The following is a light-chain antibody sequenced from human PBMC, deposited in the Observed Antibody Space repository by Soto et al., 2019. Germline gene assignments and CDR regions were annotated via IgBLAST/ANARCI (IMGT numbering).Light chain of an antibody. V-gene: IGKV1-33*01. Sequence: VYSATISVQARKNIGNYLNWYQQKPGKAPKLLINDASHLETGVPSRFSRSRAGTNFTITIISRLPDEISAYYCRQYGNLSQVTFGPGTIVDVK. CDR3: RQYGNLSQVT. J-gene: IGKJ3*01. CDR1: KNIGNY. CDR2: DAS.